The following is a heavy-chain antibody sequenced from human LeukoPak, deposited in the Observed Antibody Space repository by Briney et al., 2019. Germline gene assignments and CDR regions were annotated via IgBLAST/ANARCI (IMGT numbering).Heavy chain of an antibody. CDR2: TSASGGGT. V-gene: IGHV3-23*01. D-gene: IGHD3-9*01. Sequence: GGSLRLSCAASGFTFSNYAMTWVRQAPGKGLEWVSATSASGGGTYYADSVKGRFTISRVNSKNTLYLQMNSLRAEDTAIYYCAKDRTTQDFDWYPYYFDSWGQGTLVTVSS. J-gene: IGHJ4*02. CDR3: AKDRTTQDFDWYPYYFDS. CDR1: GFTFSNYA.